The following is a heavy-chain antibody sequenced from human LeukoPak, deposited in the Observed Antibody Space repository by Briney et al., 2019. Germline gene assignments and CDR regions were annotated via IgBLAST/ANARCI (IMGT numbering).Heavy chain of an antibody. CDR1: GFTFSSYG. V-gene: IGHV3-23*01. Sequence: GGSLRLSCAASGFTFSSYGMHWVRQAPGKGLEWVSAISGSGGSTYYADSVKGRFTISRDNSKNTLYLQMNSLRAEDTAVYYCAKDQDSSDAFDIWGQGTMVTVSS. D-gene: IGHD3-22*01. CDR2: ISGSGGST. CDR3: AKDQDSSDAFDI. J-gene: IGHJ3*02.